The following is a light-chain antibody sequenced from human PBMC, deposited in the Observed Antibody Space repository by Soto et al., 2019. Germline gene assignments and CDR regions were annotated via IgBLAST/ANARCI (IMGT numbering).Light chain of an antibody. CDR1: SSDVGGYNY. V-gene: IGLV2-14*01. CDR3: SSYTSSTTLVV. J-gene: IGLJ2*01. Sequence: QSALTQPASVSGSPGQSITISCTGTSSDVGGYNYVSWYQQHPGKAPKLMIYDVSGWPSGVSSRFSGSKSGNTASLTVSGLQAEDEADYYCSSYTSSTTLVVFGGGTKLTVL. CDR2: DVS.